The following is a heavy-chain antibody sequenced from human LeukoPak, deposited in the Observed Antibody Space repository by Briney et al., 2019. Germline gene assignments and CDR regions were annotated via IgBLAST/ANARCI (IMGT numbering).Heavy chain of an antibody. J-gene: IGHJ4*02. CDR3: ARDFPSRAYYYDSSGYSSFDY. CDR1: GGTFSSYA. Sequence: SVKVSCKASGGTFSSYAISWVRQAPGQGLQWMGGIIPIFGTANYAQKFQGRVTITADESTSTAYMELSSLRSEDTAVYYCARDFPSRAYYYDSSGYSSFDYWGQGTLVTVSS. CDR2: IIPIFGTA. V-gene: IGHV1-69*13. D-gene: IGHD3-22*01.